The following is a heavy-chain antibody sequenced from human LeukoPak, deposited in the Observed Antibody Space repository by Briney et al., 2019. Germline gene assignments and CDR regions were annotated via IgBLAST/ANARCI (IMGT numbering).Heavy chain of an antibody. Sequence: ASVKVSCKASGYTLTGYYMHWVRQAPGQGLEWMGWINPNSGGTNYAQKFQGRVTMTRDTSISTAYMELSRLRSDDTAVYYCARGYSSGWYGDYFDYWGQGTLVTVSS. CDR3: ARGYSSGWYGDYFDY. CDR1: GYTLTGYY. J-gene: IGHJ4*02. D-gene: IGHD6-19*01. V-gene: IGHV1-2*02. CDR2: INPNSGGT.